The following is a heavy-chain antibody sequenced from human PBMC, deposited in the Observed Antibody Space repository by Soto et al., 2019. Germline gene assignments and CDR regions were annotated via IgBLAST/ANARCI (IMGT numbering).Heavy chain of an antibody. D-gene: IGHD3-22*01. V-gene: IGHV4-34*01. CDR2: INHSGST. CDR1: GGSFSGYY. Sequence: SETLSLTCAVYGGSFSGYYWSWIRQPPGKGLEWIGEINHSGSTNYNPSLKSRVTISVDTSKNQFSLKLSSVTAADTAVYYCARGRHYDRSGYYSYVWHFELRGRVPL. J-gene: IGHJ2*01. CDR3: ARGRHYDRSGYYSYVWHFEL.